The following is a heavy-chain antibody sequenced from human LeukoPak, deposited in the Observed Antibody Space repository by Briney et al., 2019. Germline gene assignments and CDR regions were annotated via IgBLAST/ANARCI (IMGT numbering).Heavy chain of an antibody. CDR2: IKQDGSEK. J-gene: IGHJ6*03. V-gene: IGHV3-7*01. CDR3: ARELKSGYSGTYYYYYMDV. Sequence: SGGSLRLSCAASGFTFSSYWMSGVRQAPGKGLEWVANIKQDGSEKYYVDSVKGRFTISRDNAKNSLYLQMNSLRAEDTAVYYCARELKSGYSGTYYYYYMDVWGKGTTVTVSS. D-gene: IGHD5-12*01. CDR1: GFTFSSYW.